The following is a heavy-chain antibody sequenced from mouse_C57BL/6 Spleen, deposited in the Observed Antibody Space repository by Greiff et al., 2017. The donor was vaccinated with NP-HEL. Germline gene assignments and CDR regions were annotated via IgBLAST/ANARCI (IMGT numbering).Heavy chain of an antibody. D-gene: IGHD2-4*01. V-gene: IGHV1-52*01. Sequence: QVQLQQPGAELVRPGSSVKLSCKASGYTFTSYWMHWVKQRPIQGLEWIGNIDPSDSETHYNQQFKDKATLTVDKSSSTAYMQLSSLTSEDSAVYNCARSLYDYDERFDYWGQGTTLTVSS. CDR2: IDPSDSET. J-gene: IGHJ2*01. CDR1: GYTFTSYW. CDR3: ARSLYDYDERFDY.